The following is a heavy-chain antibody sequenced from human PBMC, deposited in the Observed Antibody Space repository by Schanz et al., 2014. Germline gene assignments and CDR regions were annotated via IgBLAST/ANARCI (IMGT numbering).Heavy chain of an antibody. CDR2: TYSGGST. CDR1: GFTVSSNY. CDR3: PRVYKSALSPPRHDAFDV. V-gene: IGHV3-66*01. Sequence: EVQLVESGGGLVQPGGSLRLSCAASGFTVSSNYMSWVRQAPGKGLEWVSITYSGGSTYYADSVKGRFTISRDNSKNTLYFLITTVSAEAPAVYFCPRVYKSALSPPRHDAFDVWGQGTVVTVSS. J-gene: IGHJ3*01. D-gene: IGHD3-10*01.